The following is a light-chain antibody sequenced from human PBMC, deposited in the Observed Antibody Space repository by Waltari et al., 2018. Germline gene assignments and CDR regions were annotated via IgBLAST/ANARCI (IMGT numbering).Light chain of an antibody. CDR2: SND. V-gene: IGLV1-44*01. CDR1: SSNVGSNT. CDR3: ATWDDSLNGGV. Sequence: QSVLIQPPSASGTPGQRVTIPCSGRSSNVGSNTVNWYQQLPGTAPKLLIYSNDQRPSGVPDRFSGSKSGTSASLAISGLQSEDEGDYYCATWDDSLNGGVFGGGTKLTVL. J-gene: IGLJ3*02.